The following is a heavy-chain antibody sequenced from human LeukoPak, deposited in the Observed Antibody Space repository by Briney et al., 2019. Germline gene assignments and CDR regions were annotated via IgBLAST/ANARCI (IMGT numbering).Heavy chain of an antibody. CDR3: ARGRSNYYGMDV. CDR2: IYYNGNT. D-gene: IGHD1-26*01. Sequence: SETLSLTCSASDGSINSYYWNWIRRPPGKGLEWIGYIYYNGNTNYSPSLKSRVTMSVDTSKNLFSLKVSSVTAADTAVYYCARGRSNYYGMDVWGQGTTVTVSS. V-gene: IGHV4-59*01. CDR1: DGSINSYY. J-gene: IGHJ6*02.